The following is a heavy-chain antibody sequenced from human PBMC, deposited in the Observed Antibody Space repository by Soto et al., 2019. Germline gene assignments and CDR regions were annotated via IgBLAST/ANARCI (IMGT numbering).Heavy chain of an antibody. CDR1: GFTFISYA. CDR3: ANNLPEVTIFGVAPPGGYYYMDV. V-gene: IGHV3-23*01. J-gene: IGHJ6*03. D-gene: IGHD3-3*01. CDR2: ISGSGGST. Sequence: PGGSLRLSCAASGFTFISYAMSWVLQAPGKGLEWVSAISGSGGSTYYADSVKGRFTISRDNSKNTLYLQMNSLRAEDTAVYYCANNLPEVTIFGVAPPGGYYYMDVWGKGTTVTVSS.